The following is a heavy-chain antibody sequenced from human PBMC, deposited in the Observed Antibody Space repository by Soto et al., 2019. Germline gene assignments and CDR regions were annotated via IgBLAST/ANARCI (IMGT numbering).Heavy chain of an antibody. Sequence: GGSLRLPWEASGFTFSSYAMSWVRQAPGKAKEWVSAISGSGGSTYFADSVKGRFAISRDNSKNTLYLQMNSLRAEDTGVYYCAKRHTGDTAMVTLAFDYWGQGTLVT. CDR1: GFTFSSYA. J-gene: IGHJ4*02. CDR2: ISGSGGST. CDR3: AKRHTGDTAMVTLAFDY. D-gene: IGHD5-18*01. V-gene: IGHV3-23*01.